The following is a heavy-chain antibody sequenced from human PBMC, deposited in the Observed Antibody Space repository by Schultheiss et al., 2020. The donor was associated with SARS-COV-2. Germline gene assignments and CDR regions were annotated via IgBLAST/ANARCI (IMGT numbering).Heavy chain of an antibody. J-gene: IGHJ6*02. V-gene: IGHV3-11*01. CDR1: GGTFSSYA. D-gene: IGHD3-22*01. CDR3: ARVGDVVVITSSPHYGMDV. Sequence: SCKASGGTFSSYAMSWVRQAPGKGLEWVSYITSSGSTIYYADSVKGRFTISRDNAKNSLYLQMNSLRAEDTAVYYCARVGDVVVITSSPHYGMDVWGQGTTVTVSS. CDR2: ITSSGSTI.